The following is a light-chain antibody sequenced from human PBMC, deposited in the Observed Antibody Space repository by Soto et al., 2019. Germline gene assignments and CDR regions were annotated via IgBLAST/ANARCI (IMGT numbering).Light chain of an antibody. Sequence: EIVLTQSPGTLSSSPGERATLSCRASQSVGNNNLAWYQQKPGQAPRLLIYRASSRASGVPDRFSGSGSGTDFTLTISRLEPEDFAVYYCKQYNASPPGCTFGGGTNVEIK. V-gene: IGKV3-20*01. CDR2: RAS. J-gene: IGKJ4*01. CDR1: QSVGNNN. CDR3: KQYNASPPGCT.